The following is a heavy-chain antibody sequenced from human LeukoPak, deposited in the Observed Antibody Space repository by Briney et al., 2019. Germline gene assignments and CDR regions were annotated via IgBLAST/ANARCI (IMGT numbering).Heavy chain of an antibody. CDR2: ISGSGGST. CDR1: GFTFSSYA. CDR3: ARDVYCSGGSCYPQWFDP. J-gene: IGHJ5*02. V-gene: IGHV3-23*01. Sequence: GSLRLSCAASGFTFSSYAMSWVRQAPGKGLEWVSAISGSGGSTYYADSVKGRFTISRDNSKNTLYLQMNSLRAEDTAVYYCARDVYCSGGSCYPQWFDPWGQGTLVTVSS. D-gene: IGHD2-15*01.